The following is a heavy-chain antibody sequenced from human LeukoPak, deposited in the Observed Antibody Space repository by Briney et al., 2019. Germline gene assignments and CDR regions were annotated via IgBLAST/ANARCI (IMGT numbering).Heavy chain of an antibody. CDR3: ARENYFSFDY. V-gene: IGHV3-7*03. CDR2: IKPDGSQK. Sequence: GGSLRLSCAASGFTFSFYWMTWVRQAPGKGLEWVANIKPDGSQKYCVDSLKGRCTISRDNTRNTLDLQVNSLRPEDTAVYYCARENYFSFDYWGQGTLVTVSS. CDR1: GFTFSFYW. J-gene: IGHJ4*02. D-gene: IGHD3-16*01.